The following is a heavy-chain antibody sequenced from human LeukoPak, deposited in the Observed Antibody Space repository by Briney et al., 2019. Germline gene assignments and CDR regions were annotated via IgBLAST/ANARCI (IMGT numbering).Heavy chain of an antibody. D-gene: IGHD6-13*01. Sequence: AAVKVSCKASGYTFTSYGISWVRQAPGQGLEWMGWISAYNGNTNYAQKLQGRVTMTTDTSTSTAYMELRSLRSDDTAVYYCARDPGLDLGLAFDYWGQGTLVTVSS. V-gene: IGHV1-18*01. J-gene: IGHJ4*02. CDR2: ISAYNGNT. CDR3: ARDPGLDLGLAFDY. CDR1: GYTFTSYG.